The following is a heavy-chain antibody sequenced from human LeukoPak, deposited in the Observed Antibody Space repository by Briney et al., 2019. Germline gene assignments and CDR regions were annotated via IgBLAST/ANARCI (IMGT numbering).Heavy chain of an antibody. CDR2: INTDGSST. D-gene: IGHD3-22*01. Sequence: GGSLRLSCAASGFTVSSNYMSWVRQAPGKGLEWVSRINTDGSSTTYADSVKGRFTISRDNAKNTLHLQMNSLRAEDTAVYYCARETYYYDSSGYYHYGMDVWGQGTTVTVSS. CDR3: ARETYYYDSSGYYHYGMDV. J-gene: IGHJ6*02. CDR1: GFTVSSNY. V-gene: IGHV3-74*01.